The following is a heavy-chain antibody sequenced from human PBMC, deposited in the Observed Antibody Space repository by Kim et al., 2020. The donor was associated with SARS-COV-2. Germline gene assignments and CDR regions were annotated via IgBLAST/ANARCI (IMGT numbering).Heavy chain of an antibody. V-gene: IGHV4-59*01. CDR2: WTP. J-gene: IGHJ3*02. Sequence: WTPNHNPPPKRRVPIPLDTSKNQFSLKLNSVTAADTAVYYCARNNALDIWGQGTMVTVSS. CDR3: ARNNALDI.